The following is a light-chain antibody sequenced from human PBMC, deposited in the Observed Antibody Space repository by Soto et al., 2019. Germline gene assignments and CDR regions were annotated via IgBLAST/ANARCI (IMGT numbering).Light chain of an antibody. J-gene: IGLJ1*01. Sequence: QSVLTQPPSVSAAPGQKVTISCSGSSSNIGNNYVSWYQQVPGTAPKLLIYDNNKRPSGIPDRFSGSKSGTSATLGITGLQTGDEADYYCGTWDSSLSDYVFGTRTKVTVL. V-gene: IGLV1-51*01. CDR3: GTWDSSLSDYV. CDR1: SSNIGNNY. CDR2: DNN.